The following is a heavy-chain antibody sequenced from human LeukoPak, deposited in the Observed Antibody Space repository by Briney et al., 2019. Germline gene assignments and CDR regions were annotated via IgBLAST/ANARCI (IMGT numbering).Heavy chain of an antibody. V-gene: IGHV4-38-2*01. J-gene: IGHJ4*02. CDR1: GYSLSSSYY. D-gene: IGHD3-3*01. Sequence: SSETLSLTCVVSGYSLSSSYYWGWIRQPSGKGLEWIGSVYHRGSTYYNPSLKGRLTISMDTSKSQFSLKLNSVTAADTAVYYCARHSGTIVGSVDSRGQGALVTVSS. CDR3: ARHSGTIVGSVDS. CDR2: VYHRGST.